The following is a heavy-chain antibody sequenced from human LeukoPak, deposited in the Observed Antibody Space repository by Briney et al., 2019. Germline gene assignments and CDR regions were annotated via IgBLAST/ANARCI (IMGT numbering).Heavy chain of an antibody. CDR1: GFNFTTYW. Sequence: GESLKISCKTAGFNFTTYWIGWGRQVPGKGLEWMGIIYPADSDTTYSPSFQGQVTISADKSNSTAYLQWSSLKASDTAMYYCARKYTSGWPNWGQGTLVTVSS. J-gene: IGHJ4*02. D-gene: IGHD6-19*01. CDR3: ARKYTSGWPN. CDR2: IYPADSDT. V-gene: IGHV5-51*01.